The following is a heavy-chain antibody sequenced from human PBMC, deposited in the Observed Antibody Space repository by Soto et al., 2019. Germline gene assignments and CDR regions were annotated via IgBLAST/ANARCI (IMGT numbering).Heavy chain of an antibody. CDR3: AKEGRGSSTSCSRCYGLDV. D-gene: IGHD2-2*01. V-gene: IGHV3-23*01. J-gene: IGHJ6*02. CDR2: ISCCGGSA. CDR1: GFNFKKFA. Sequence: EVQLLESGGGVVQPGGSLRLSCVASGFNFKKFAMAWVRQAAGEGLEWVSGISCCGGSASYADSVKGRFSIARDDSKNTVSLQLNSLRVEDTAQYYCAKEGRGSSTSCSRCYGLDVWGRGTTVTVS.